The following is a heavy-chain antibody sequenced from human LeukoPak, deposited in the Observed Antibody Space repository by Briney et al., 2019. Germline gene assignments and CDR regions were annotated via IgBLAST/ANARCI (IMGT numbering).Heavy chain of an antibody. CDR3: VYSSSWYGFDY. CDR1: GYTFTSYY. CDR2: ISPSGGST. V-gene: IGHV1-46*01. D-gene: IGHD6-13*01. J-gene: IGHJ4*02. Sequence: ASVKVSCKASGYTFTSYYMHWVRQAPGQGLEWMGIISPSGGSTSYAQKFQGRVTMTRDMSTSTVYMELSSLRSEDTAVYYCVYSSSWYGFDYWGQGTLVTVSS.